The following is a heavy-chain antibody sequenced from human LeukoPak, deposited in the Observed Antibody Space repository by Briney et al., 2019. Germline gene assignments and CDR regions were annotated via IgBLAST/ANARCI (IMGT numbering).Heavy chain of an antibody. CDR3: AKDDEYDILTGGNFDY. J-gene: IGHJ4*02. CDR1: GFTFSSYA. D-gene: IGHD3-9*01. Sequence: GGSLRLSCAASGFTFSSYAMSWVRQAPGKGLEWVSAISGSGGSTYYADSVKGRFTISRDNSKNTLYLQMNSLRAKDTAVYYCAKDDEYDILTGGNFDYWGQGTLVTVSS. CDR2: ISGSGGST. V-gene: IGHV3-23*01.